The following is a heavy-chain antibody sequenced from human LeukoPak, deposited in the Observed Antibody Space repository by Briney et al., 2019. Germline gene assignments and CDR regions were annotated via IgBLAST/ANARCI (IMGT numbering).Heavy chain of an antibody. CDR3: ARGLPILYTLTSYYYMDV. V-gene: IGHV4-34*01. D-gene: IGHD2-8*01. CDR2: VDQSGTT. CDR1: GESLSGYY. J-gene: IGHJ6*03. Sequence: SETLSLTCGVYGESLSGYYYTWIRQPPGMGLEWIGEVDQSGTTNYSPSLKSRITISVDTSKNQFSLKLSSVTAADTAVYYCARGLPILYTLTSYYYMDVWGKGTTVTVSS.